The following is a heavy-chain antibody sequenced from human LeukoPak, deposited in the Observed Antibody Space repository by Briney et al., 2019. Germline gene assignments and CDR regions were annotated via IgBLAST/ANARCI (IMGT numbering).Heavy chain of an antibody. J-gene: IGHJ4*02. CDR1: GYSIRSGYH. Sequence: SETLSLTCSVSGYSIRSGYHWAWIRQSPGKGLEWLGSIYQSGSTYGNPSLKSRVTMSVDTSRNQFSLNMRHVTAADTAVYYCARSEINDYNRYWGQGITVIVSS. CDR3: ARSEINDYNRY. V-gene: IGHV4-38-2*01. D-gene: IGHD3-10*01. CDR2: IYQSGST.